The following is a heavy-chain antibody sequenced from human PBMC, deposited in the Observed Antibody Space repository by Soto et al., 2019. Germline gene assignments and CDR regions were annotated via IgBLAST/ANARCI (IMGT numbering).Heavy chain of an antibody. CDR2: IWYDGSNK. V-gene: IGHV3-33*01. D-gene: IGHD3-10*01. J-gene: IGHJ4*02. CDR3: ARGAEVDGSGTNEGDY. Sequence: QVQLVESGGGVVQPGRSLRLSCAASGFTFSSYGMHWVRQAPGKGLEWVAVIWYDGSNKYYADSVKGRFTISRDNSKNTLYLQMNSLRAEDTAVYYCARGAEVDGSGTNEGDYWGQGTLVTVSS. CDR1: GFTFSSYG.